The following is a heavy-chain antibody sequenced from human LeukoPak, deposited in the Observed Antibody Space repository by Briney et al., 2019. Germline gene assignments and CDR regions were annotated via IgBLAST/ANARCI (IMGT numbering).Heavy chain of an antibody. CDR3: TRDPPSSGWALDY. CDR1: AFSVSNNY. Sequence: GGSLRLSCSASAFSVSNNYMSWVRQAPGKGLEWVSGIYSSGNTNYADSVKGRFTISRDNSRDTVFLQMNSLRVEDTAVYYCTRDPPSSGWALDYWGQGALVRVSS. D-gene: IGHD6-19*01. V-gene: IGHV3-66*01. J-gene: IGHJ4*02. CDR2: IYSSGNT.